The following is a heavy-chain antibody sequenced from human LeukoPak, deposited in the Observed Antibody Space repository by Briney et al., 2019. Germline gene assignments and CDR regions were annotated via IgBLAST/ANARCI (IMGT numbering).Heavy chain of an antibody. CDR3: ARVRRGSSWPGADY. V-gene: IGHV1-69*13. CDR1: GGTFSSYA. CDR2: IIPIFGTA. Sequence: SVKVSCKASGGTFSSYAISWVRQAPGQGLVWMGGIIPIFGTANYAQKFQGRVTITADESTSTAYMELSSLRSEDTAVYYCARVRRGSSWPGADYWGQGTLVTVSS. D-gene: IGHD6-13*01. J-gene: IGHJ4*02.